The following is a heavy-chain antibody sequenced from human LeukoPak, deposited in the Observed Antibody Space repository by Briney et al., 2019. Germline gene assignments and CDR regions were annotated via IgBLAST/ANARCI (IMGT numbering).Heavy chain of an antibody. Sequence: SETLSLTCAVYGGSFSGYYWSWIRQPPGKGLEWIGEINRSGSTNYNPSLKSRVTISVDTSKNQFSLKLSSVTAADTAVYYCALSARDIVVVPAAWGQGTLVTVSS. D-gene: IGHD2-2*01. CDR1: GGSFSGYY. J-gene: IGHJ4*02. CDR2: INRSGST. CDR3: ALSARDIVVVPAA. V-gene: IGHV4-34*01.